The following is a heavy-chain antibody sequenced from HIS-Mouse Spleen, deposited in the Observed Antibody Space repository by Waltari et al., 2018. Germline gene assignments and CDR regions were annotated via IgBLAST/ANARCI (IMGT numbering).Heavy chain of an antibody. CDR3: AREIPYSSSWYDWYFDL. CDR1: GGSISSSSYY. Sequence: QLQLQESGPGLVKPSETLSLTCTVSGGSISSSSYYWGWIRQPPGKGLERIGSIYHSGSTYYHPSLKSRVTISVDTSKNKFSLKLSSVTAADTAVYYCAREIPYSSSWYDWYFDLWGRGTLVTVSS. CDR2: IYHSGST. V-gene: IGHV4-39*07. J-gene: IGHJ2*01. D-gene: IGHD6-13*01.